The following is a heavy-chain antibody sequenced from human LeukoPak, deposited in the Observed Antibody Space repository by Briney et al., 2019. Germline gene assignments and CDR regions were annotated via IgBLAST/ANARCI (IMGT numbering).Heavy chain of an antibody. V-gene: IGHV1-2*06. D-gene: IGHD1-20*01. CDR2: INPNSGGT. Sequence: GASVKVSCKASGYTFTGYYMHWVRQAPGQGLEWMGRINPNSGGTNYAQKFQGRVTMTRDTSISTAYMELSRQRSDDTAVYYCARGPYNWNPHPPFDYWGQGTLVPVSS. CDR1: GYTFTGYY. J-gene: IGHJ4*02. CDR3: ARGPYNWNPHPPFDY.